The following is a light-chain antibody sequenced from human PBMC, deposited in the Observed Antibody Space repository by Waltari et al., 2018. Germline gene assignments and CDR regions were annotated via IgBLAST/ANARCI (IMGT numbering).Light chain of an antibody. V-gene: IGKV3-15*01. CDR2: DAC. CDR1: QSVGSK. CDR3: LQYSHWPPWT. J-gene: IGKJ1*01. Sequence: EIEMTQSPATLSVSPGERATLSCRASQSVGSKLAWYQQNPGQAPRLLIYDACTRATGIPARFSGSGSGTEFTLTISSLQSDDFAVYHCLQYSHWPPWTFGQGTKVEIK.